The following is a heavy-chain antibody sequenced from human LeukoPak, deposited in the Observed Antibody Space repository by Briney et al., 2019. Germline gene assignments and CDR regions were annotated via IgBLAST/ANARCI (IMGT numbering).Heavy chain of an antibody. CDR3: ARDMSGGSVWFGELSLGYYYYMDV. D-gene: IGHD3-10*01. V-gene: IGHV3-21*01. CDR2: ISSSSSYI. CDR1: GFTFSSYS. J-gene: IGHJ6*03. Sequence: GGSLRLSCAASGFTFSSYSMNWVRQAPGKGLEWVSSISSSSSYIYYADSVKGRFTISRDNAKNSLYLQMNSLRAEDTAVYYCARDMSGGSVWFGELSLGYYYYMDVWGKGTTVTVSS.